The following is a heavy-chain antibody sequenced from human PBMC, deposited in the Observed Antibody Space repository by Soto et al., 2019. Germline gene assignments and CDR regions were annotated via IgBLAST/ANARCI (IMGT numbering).Heavy chain of an antibody. V-gene: IGHV4-59*01. CDR2: GYHSVSI. J-gene: IGHJ2*01. CDR1: GGSITDYY. D-gene: IGHD3-16*01. Sequence: SETLSLTCSVSGGSITDYYWSWIRQPPGKALEWIGYGYHSVSIHYNPSLKTRVTISVDTSENQFSLRLSSVTAADTALYYCARAFAGLGAYWYFDLWGRGTLVT. CDR3: ARAFAGLGAYWYFDL.